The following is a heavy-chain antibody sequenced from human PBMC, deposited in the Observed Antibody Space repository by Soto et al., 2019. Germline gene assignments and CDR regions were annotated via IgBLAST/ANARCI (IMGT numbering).Heavy chain of an antibody. V-gene: IGHV1-18*01. CDR2: ISAYNGNT. CDR3: ARDYGETPLYYFDY. CDR1: GYTFTSYG. D-gene: IGHD4-17*01. Sequence: SSVKVSCKASGYTFTSYGISWVRQAPGQGLEWMGWISAYNGNTNYAQKLQGRVTMTTDTSTSTAYMELRSLRSDDTAVYYCARDYGETPLYYFDYWGQGTLVTVSS. J-gene: IGHJ4*02.